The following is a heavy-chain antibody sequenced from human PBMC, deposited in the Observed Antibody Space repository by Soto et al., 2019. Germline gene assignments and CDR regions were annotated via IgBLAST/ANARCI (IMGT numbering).Heavy chain of an antibody. CDR3: ARVPSQSTTTDF. Sequence: GASVKVSCKASGYTFTNFDINWVRQASGQGLEWIGWLSPNSTNTGCAQKFQCRLTMTRDTSINTAYMELSDLTSEDTAVYYCARVPSQSTTTDFWGQGTLVTVSS. CDR2: LSPNSTNT. V-gene: IGHV1-8*01. CDR1: GYTFTNFD. J-gene: IGHJ4*02. D-gene: IGHD1-1*01.